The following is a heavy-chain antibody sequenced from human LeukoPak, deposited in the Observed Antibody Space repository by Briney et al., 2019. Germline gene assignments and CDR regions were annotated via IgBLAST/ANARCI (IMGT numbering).Heavy chain of an antibody. CDR3: ARLTRRSGNYFDY. D-gene: IGHD1-1*01. CDR2: IYYSGSA. Sequence: PSETLSLTCTVSGGSLSSGDYYWSWIRQPPGKGLEWIGYIYYSGSAYYNPSLKSRVTISADTSKNQFSLKLSSVTAADTAVYYCARLTRRSGNYFDYWGQGTLVTVSS. V-gene: IGHV4-30-4*01. CDR1: GGSLSSGDYY. J-gene: IGHJ4*02.